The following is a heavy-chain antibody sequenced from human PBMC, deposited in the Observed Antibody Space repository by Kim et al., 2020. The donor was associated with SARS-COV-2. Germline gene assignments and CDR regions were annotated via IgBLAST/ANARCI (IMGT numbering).Heavy chain of an antibody. CDR3: ARQWPQGNWFDP. J-gene: IGHJ5*02. CDR2: IYYSVST. V-gene: IGHV4-59*08. CDR1: GGSISSYF. Sequence: SETLSLTCTVRGGSISSYFWSWIRQPPGKGPEWIGYIYYSVSTNYNPSLKRRVIISLDTSKNQFSLRLNSVTAADTAVYFCARQWPQGNWFDPWGQGTLVTVSS.